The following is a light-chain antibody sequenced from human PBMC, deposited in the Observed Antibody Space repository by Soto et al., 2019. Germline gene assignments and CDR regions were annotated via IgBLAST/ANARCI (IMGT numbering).Light chain of an antibody. CDR2: LSSDGSH. CDR1: SGHSSYA. J-gene: IGLJ2*01. V-gene: IGLV4-69*01. Sequence: HPVLTQSPSASASLGASVKLTCTLSSGHSSYAIAWHQQQPEKGPRYLIKLSSDGSHSKGDGIPDRFSGSSSGAERYLTISSLQSEDEADYYCQTWDTGARVVFGGGTKLTVL. CDR3: QTWDTGARVV.